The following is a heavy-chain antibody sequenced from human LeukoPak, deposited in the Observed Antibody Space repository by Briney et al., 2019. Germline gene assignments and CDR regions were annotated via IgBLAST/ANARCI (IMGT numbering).Heavy chain of an antibody. CDR1: GFTFSSYA. Sequence: PGGSLRLSCAASGFTFSSYAMGWVRQAPGKGLEWVSAITASGGNTYYADSVKGRFTISRDNAKNLLYLHMNSLRVEDTALYYCAKVDRGDYSSSPVPYYNYYMNVWGKGTTVTVSS. CDR3: AKVDRGDYSSSPVPYYNYYMNV. J-gene: IGHJ6*03. CDR2: ITASGGNT. V-gene: IGHV3-23*01. D-gene: IGHD6-13*01.